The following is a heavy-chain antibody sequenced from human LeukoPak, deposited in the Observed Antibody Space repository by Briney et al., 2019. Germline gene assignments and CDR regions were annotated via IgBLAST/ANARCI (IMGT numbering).Heavy chain of an antibody. CDR3: ARDLARPGYYYYYGMDV. Sequence: GGSLRLSCAASGFTFSSYSMNWVGQAPGKGLEWVSSISSSSSYIYYADSVKGRFTISRDNAKNSLYLQMNSLRAEDTAVYYCARDLARPGYYYYYGMDVWGQGTTVTVSS. J-gene: IGHJ6*02. V-gene: IGHV3-21*01. CDR1: GFTFSSYS. CDR2: ISSSSSYI. D-gene: IGHD3-10*01.